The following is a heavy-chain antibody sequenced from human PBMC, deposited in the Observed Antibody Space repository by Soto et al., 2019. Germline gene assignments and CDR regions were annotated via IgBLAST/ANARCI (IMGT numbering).Heavy chain of an antibody. Sequence: GGSLRLSCAASVFSFSSYGMSWVRQAPGKGLEWVSGISGFGDSTYYADSVKGRFTISRDNSENTLYLQMNSLRAEDTAVYFCAKDAVVVIPAVVSNSFDPWGQGTQVTVSS. CDR1: VFSFSSYG. D-gene: IGHD2-2*01. J-gene: IGHJ5*02. CDR3: AKDAVVVIPAVVSNSFDP. CDR2: ISGFGDST. V-gene: IGHV3-23*01.